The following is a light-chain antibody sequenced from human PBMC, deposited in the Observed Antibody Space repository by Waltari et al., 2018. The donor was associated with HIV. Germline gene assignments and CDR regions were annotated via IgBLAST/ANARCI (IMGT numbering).Light chain of an antibody. CDR2: EVT. CDR3: SSYTGSKI. J-gene: IGLJ2*01. Sequence: QSALTQPASVSGSPGQSITISCTGTSSDFGGYNCVSWYQQTPGKAPKLMIYEVTDRPSGVSYRFSGSKSGNTASLTISGPQAEDEAYSYSSSYTGSKIFGGGTKLTVL. CDR1: SSDFGGYNC. V-gene: IGLV2-14*01.